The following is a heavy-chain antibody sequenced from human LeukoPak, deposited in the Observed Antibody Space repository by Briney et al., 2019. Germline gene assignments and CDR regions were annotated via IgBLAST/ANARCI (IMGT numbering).Heavy chain of an antibody. CDR1: GGSISSYY. Sequence: SETLSLTCTVSGGSISSYYWSWIRQPAGKGLEWIGRICTSGSTNYNPSLKSRVTISVDTSKHQFSLKLSSVTAADTAVYYCARGHVEDIVVVPAADWRQGTLVTVSS. CDR2: ICTSGST. V-gene: IGHV4-4*07. J-gene: IGHJ4*02. CDR3: ARGHVEDIVVVPAAD. D-gene: IGHD2-2*01.